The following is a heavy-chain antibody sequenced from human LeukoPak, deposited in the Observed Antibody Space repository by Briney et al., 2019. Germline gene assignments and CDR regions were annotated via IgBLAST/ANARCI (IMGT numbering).Heavy chain of an antibody. Sequence: GGSLRLSCAASGFTFSSYAMSWVRQAPGKGLEWVSAISGSDGSTYYADSVKGRFTISRDNSKNTLYLQMNSLRAEDTAVYYCAKELRITIFGVVIIPRYFDYWGQGTLVTVSS. CDR2: ISGSDGST. V-gene: IGHV3-23*01. J-gene: IGHJ4*02. CDR3: AKELRITIFGVVIIPRYFDY. CDR1: GFTFSSYA. D-gene: IGHD3-3*01.